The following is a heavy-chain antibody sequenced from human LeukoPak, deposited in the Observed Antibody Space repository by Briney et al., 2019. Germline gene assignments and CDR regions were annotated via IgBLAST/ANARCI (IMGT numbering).Heavy chain of an antibody. Sequence: ASVKVSCKASGYTFTSYGISWVRQAPGQGLEWMGWISAYNGNTNYAQKLQGRVTMTTDTSTSTAYMELRSLRSDDTAVYYCARDTITMVRGADMGIDYWGQGTLVTVSS. CDR2: ISAYNGNT. J-gene: IGHJ4*02. CDR1: GYTFTSYG. CDR3: ARDTITMVRGADMGIDY. D-gene: IGHD3-10*01. V-gene: IGHV1-18*01.